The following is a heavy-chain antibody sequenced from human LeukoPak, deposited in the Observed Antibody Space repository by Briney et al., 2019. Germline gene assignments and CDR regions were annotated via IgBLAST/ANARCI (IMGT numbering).Heavy chain of an antibody. CDR1: GGSISSYY. J-gene: IGHJ3*02. V-gene: IGHV4-59*01. CDR2: IYYSGST. D-gene: IGHD6-19*01. Sequence: PSETLSLTCTVSGGSISSYYWSWIRQPPGKGLEWIGYIYYSGSTNYNPSLKSRVTISVDTSKNQFSLKLSSVTAVDTAVYYCASGSSGWYMGAFDIWGQGIMVTVSS. CDR3: ASGSSGWYMGAFDI.